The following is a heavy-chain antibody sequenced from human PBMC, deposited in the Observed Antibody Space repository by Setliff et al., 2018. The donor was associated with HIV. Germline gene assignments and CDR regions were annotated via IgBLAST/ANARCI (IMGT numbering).Heavy chain of an antibody. CDR3: ARGDPFTDFDS. V-gene: IGHV4-4*07. D-gene: IGHD3-16*01. Sequence: PSETLSLTCNVSIGSISSYYWNWIRQPAGTGLQWIGRISTSGNTNYNPSLKSRVTVSADTSKNQFSLKLTSVTAADTAVYYCARGDPFTDFDSWGQGTLVTVSS. CDR1: IGSISSYY. CDR2: ISTSGNT. J-gene: IGHJ4*02.